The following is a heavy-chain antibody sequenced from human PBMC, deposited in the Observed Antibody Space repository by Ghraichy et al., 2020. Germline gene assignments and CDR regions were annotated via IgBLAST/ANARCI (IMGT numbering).Heavy chain of an antibody. D-gene: IGHD5-24*01. Sequence: SETLSLTCTVSGGSISSGGYYWSWIRQHPGKGLEWIGYIYYSGSTYYNPSLKSRVTISVDTSKNQFSLKLSSVTAADTAVYYCARVDGYNLAVQYWGQGTLVTVSS. CDR3: ARVDGYNLAVQY. CDR2: IYYSGST. V-gene: IGHV4-31*03. CDR1: GGSISSGGYY. J-gene: IGHJ4*02.